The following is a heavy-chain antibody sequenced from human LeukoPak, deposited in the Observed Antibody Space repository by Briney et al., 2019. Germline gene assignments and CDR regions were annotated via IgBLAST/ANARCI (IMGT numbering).Heavy chain of an antibody. CDR1: RFTFSTYA. CDR2: ISGIGDTT. CDR3: AKSQRNDQQVVQRIDY. V-gene: IGHV3-23*01. Sequence: GGSLRLSCTASRFTFSTYAMSWVRQAPGKGLEWVSSISGIGDTTYYTGSVKGRFPISRDNSKNALYLQMSSLRAEDTAVYYCAKSQRNDQQVVQRIDYWGQGTLVTVSS. J-gene: IGHJ4*02. D-gene: IGHD2-2*01.